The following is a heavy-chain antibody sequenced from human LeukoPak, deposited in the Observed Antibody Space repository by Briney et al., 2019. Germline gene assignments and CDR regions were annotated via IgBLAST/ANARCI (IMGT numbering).Heavy chain of an antibody. CDR2: INPYGGDT. V-gene: IGHV3-74*01. D-gene: IGHD3-22*01. Sequence: PGGSRRLSCEASGCSFTKYWMHWVRQTPGRRLEWVSYINPYGGDTNYADSVKGRFTISRDNAKNILYLQLNSLRVDDMDVYFCARGPYYYDSVGHPDIWGHGTMVAVSS. CDR3: ARGPYYYDSVGHPDI. J-gene: IGHJ3*02. CDR1: GCSFTKYW.